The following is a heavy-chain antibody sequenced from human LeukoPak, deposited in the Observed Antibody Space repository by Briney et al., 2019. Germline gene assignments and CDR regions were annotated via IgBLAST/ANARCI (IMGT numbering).Heavy chain of an antibody. V-gene: IGHV3-11*05. D-gene: IGHD3-10*01. J-gene: IGHJ4*02. CDR2: ISSSSSYT. Sequence: GGSLRLSCAASGFTFSDYYMSWIRQAPGKGLEWVSYISSSSSYTNYADSVKGRFTISRDNAKNSLYLQMNSLRAEDTAVYYCARDMVRGAPDYWGQGTLVTASS. CDR3: ARDMVRGAPDY. CDR1: GFTFSDYY.